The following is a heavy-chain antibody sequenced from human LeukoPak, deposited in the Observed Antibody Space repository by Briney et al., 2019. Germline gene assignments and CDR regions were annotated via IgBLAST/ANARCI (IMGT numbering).Heavy chain of an antibody. D-gene: IGHD3-10*01. CDR2: ISSSSNYI. CDR1: GFTFSSYS. Sequence: GGSLGLSCAASGFTFSSYSMNWVRQAPGKGLEWVSSISSSSNYIYDADSVKGRFTTSRDNAKHSLYLQMNSLRAEDTAVYYCARSLTPLPTWFGELSYWGQGTLVTVS. CDR3: ARSLTPLPTWFGELSY. J-gene: IGHJ4*02. V-gene: IGHV3-21*01.